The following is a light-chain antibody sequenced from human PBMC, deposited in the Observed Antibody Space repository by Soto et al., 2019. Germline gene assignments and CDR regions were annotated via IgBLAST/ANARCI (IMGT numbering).Light chain of an antibody. J-gene: IGKJ1*01. CDR3: QHYNNFSPRT. CDR1: QSISSW. Sequence: DIQMTQSPSTLSASIGDRVTITCRASQSISSWLAWYQQQPGKAPKLLIYDASILQSGVPPRFSGSASGTQFTLTISRLQPDDFATYYCQHYNNFSPRTFGQGTKVDIK. V-gene: IGKV1-5*01. CDR2: DAS.